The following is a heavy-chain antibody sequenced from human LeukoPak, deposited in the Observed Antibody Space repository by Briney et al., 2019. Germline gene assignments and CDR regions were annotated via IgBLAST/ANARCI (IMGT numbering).Heavy chain of an antibody. CDR1: GGSFSGYY. J-gene: IGHJ4*02. Sequence: SETLSLTCAVYGGSFSGYYWSWIRQPPGKGLEWIGEINHSGSTNYNPSLKSRVTISVDTSKNQFSLKLSSVTAADTAVYYCARVGAAAAPSHFDYWGQGTLVTVSS. CDR2: INHSGST. V-gene: IGHV4-34*01. D-gene: IGHD6-13*01. CDR3: ARVGAAAAPSHFDY.